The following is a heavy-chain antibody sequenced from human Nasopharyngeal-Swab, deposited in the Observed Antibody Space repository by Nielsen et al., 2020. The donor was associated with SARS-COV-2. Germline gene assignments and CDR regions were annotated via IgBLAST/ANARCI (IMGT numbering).Heavy chain of an antibody. CDR1: GFTFSSYG. CDR3: ARGFTGTYYYYYMDV. J-gene: IGHJ6*03. D-gene: IGHD3-9*01. CDR2: IWYDGSNK. Sequence: LSLTCAASGFTFSSYGMHWVRQAPGKGLEWVAVIWYDGSNKYYADSVKGRFTISRHNSKNTLYLQMNSLRAEDTAVYYCARGFTGTYYYYYMDVWGKGTTVTVSS. V-gene: IGHV3-33*01.